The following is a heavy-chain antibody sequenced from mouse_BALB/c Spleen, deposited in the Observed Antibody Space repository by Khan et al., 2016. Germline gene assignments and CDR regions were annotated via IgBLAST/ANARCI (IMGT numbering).Heavy chain of an antibody. J-gene: IGHJ4*01. CDR2: IWSGGST. D-gene: IGHD1-1*02. Sequence: VELVESGPGLVQPSQSLSITCTVSGISLTSYGVHWVRQSPGKGLEWLGVIWSGGSTDFNAAFISRLSISKDNYKTQVYLKMNSLQANETAINYWARNRVDYYAMDYRGQGTSVTVSS. CDR1: GISLTSYG. V-gene: IGHV2-2*02. CDR3: ARNRVDYYAMDY.